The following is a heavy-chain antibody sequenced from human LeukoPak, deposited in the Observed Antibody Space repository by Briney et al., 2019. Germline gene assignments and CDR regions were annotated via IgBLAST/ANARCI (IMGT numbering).Heavy chain of an antibody. J-gene: IGHJ4*02. CDR3: ARTPDYYDSSGYYY. Sequence: GGSLRLSCAASGFTFDDYGMSWVRQAPGKGLEWVSGINWNGGSTGYADSVKGRFTISRDNAKNSLYLQMNSLRAEDTAVYYCARTPDYYDSSGYYYWGQGTLVTVSS. CDR1: GFTFDDYG. V-gene: IGHV3-20*04. D-gene: IGHD3-22*01. CDR2: INWNGGST.